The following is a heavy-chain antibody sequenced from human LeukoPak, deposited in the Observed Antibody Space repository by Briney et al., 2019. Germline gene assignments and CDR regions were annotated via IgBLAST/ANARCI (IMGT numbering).Heavy chain of an antibody. CDR3: ARGPNTDYGRRYYYYMDV. CDR1: GFTFSSYG. CDR2: IKRDGSEK. V-gene: IGHV3-7*01. Sequence: SGGSLRLSCAVSGFTFSSYGIHWVRQAPGKGLEWVANIKRDGSEKFYVDSVKGRFTISRDNAKNSLYLQMNSLRADDTAEYYCARGPNTDYGRRYYYYMDVWGKGTTVTVS. J-gene: IGHJ6*03. D-gene: IGHD4-17*01.